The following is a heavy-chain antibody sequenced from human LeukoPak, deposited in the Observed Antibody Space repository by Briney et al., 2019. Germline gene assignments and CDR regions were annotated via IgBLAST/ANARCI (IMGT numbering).Heavy chain of an antibody. Sequence: SETLSLTCAVYGGSSSGYYWSWIRQPPGKGLEWIGEINHSGSTNYNPSLKSRVTISVDTSKNQFSLKLSSVTAADTAVYYCAISGPRRYCSSTSCPTKLAYWGQGTLVTVSS. CDR1: GGSSSGYY. CDR2: INHSGST. J-gene: IGHJ4*02. D-gene: IGHD2-2*01. CDR3: AISGPRRYCSSTSCPTKLAY. V-gene: IGHV4-34*01.